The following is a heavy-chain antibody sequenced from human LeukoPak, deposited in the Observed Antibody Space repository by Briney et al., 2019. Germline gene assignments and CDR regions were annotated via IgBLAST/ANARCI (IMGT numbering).Heavy chain of an antibody. D-gene: IGHD1-26*01. Sequence: GGSLRLSCAASGFTFSSYSMNWVRQAPGKGLEWVANIKQDGSEKYYVDSVKGRFTISRDNAKNTLYLQMNSLRAEDTAVYYCAKVFASIVGATFDYWGQGTQVTVSS. J-gene: IGHJ4*02. CDR1: GFTFSSYS. CDR3: AKVFASIVGATFDY. V-gene: IGHV3-7*03. CDR2: IKQDGSEK.